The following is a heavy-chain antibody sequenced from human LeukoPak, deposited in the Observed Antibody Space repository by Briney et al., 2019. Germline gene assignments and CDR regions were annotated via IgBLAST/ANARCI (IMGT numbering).Heavy chain of an antibody. CDR2: IYHSGNT. D-gene: IGHD6-13*01. J-gene: IGHJ4*02. CDR3: AKKAAASAADY. CDR1: GGSISRGNW. Sequence: SETLSLTCAVSGGSISRGNWWSWVRRPPGKGPEWIGEIYHSGNTNYNPSLKSRVTISVDKSKNQFSLKLSSVTAADTAVYYCAKKAAASAADYWGQGTLVTVSS. V-gene: IGHV4-4*02.